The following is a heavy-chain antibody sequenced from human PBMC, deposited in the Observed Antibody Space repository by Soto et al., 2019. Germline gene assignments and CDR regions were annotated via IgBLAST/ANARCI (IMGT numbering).Heavy chain of an antibody. CDR1: VFTFSRYS. Sequence: GWSLRLSCASSVFTFSRYSMNWVRQAPGKGLEWVSSISSTTNYIYYGDSMKGRFTISRDNGKNSLYLEMHSLRAEDTAVYYCARESEDLTSNFDYWGQGTLVTVSS. CDR2: ISSTTNYI. J-gene: IGHJ4*02. V-gene: IGHV3-21*06. CDR3: ARESEDLTSNFDY.